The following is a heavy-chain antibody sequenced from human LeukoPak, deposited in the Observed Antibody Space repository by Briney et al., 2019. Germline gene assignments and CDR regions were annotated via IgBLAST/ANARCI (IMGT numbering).Heavy chain of an antibody. J-gene: IGHJ4*02. CDR2: IWYDGSNK. V-gene: IGHV3-33*03. D-gene: IGHD3-22*01. CDR1: GFTFSSYG. CDR3: ARYYYDSSGRRFDY. Sequence: PGGSLRLSCAASGFTFSSYGMHWVRQAPGKGLEWVAVIWYDGSNKYYADSVKGRFTISRDNAKNSLYLQMNSLRAEDTAVYYCARYYYDSSGRRFDYWGQGTLVTVSS.